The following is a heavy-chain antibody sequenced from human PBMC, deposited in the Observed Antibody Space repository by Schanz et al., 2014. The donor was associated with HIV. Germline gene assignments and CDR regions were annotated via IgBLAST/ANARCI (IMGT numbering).Heavy chain of an antibody. J-gene: IGHJ6*02. CDR1: GYTFSSHG. V-gene: IGHV1-18*01. Sequence: QVQLVQSGAEVKKPGASVKVSCKASGYTFSSHGISWVRQAPGQGLEWMGWISAYNGNTNYAQKLQGRVTMTTDTSTSTAYMELSRLRSDDTAVYYCASDLSVYSSSSSVWGQGTTVTVSS. D-gene: IGHD6-13*01. CDR2: ISAYNGNT. CDR3: ASDLSVYSSSSSV.